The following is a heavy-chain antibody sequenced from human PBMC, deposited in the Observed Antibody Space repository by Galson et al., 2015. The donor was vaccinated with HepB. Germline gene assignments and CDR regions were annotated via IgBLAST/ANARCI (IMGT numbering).Heavy chain of an antibody. D-gene: IGHD5-12*01. J-gene: IGHJ2*01. Sequence: SLRLSCAASGFTFSSYSMNWVRQAPGKRLEWISYISSSSSTIYYADSVKGRFTISRDNAQNSLYLQMNSLSDEDTAVYYCASLEVDIVGTIYWYFDLWGRGTLVTVSS. CDR1: GFTFSSYS. CDR3: ASLEVDIVGTIYWYFDL. CDR2: ISSSSSTI. V-gene: IGHV3-48*02.